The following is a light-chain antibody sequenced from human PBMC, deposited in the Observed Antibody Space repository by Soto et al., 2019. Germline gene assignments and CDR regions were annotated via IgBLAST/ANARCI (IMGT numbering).Light chain of an antibody. V-gene: IGKV3-20*01. CDR3: QQYDGAPYA. CDR2: GAS. Sequence: EIVLTQSPGTLSLSSGERATLSCRASQSVSSSYLAWYQQKPGQAPRLLIYGASRRATGIPARFSGSGSGTDFTLTISRLEPEDFAVYYCQQYDGAPYAFGQGTKVDIK. CDR1: QSVSSSY. J-gene: IGKJ2*01.